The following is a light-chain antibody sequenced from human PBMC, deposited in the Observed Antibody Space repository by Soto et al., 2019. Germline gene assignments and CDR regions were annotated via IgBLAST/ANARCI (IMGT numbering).Light chain of an antibody. CDR3: QQYNNWTLT. J-gene: IGKJ4*01. CDR1: QSVSSN. V-gene: IGKV3-15*01. CDR2: GAS. Sequence: EIVITQSPATLSVSPGERATLSCRASQSVSSNLAWYQQKPGQAPRLLIYGASTRETGIPARFSGSGSGTECTLTISSLQSEDVSVDYCQQYNNWTLTFGGGTKVDIK.